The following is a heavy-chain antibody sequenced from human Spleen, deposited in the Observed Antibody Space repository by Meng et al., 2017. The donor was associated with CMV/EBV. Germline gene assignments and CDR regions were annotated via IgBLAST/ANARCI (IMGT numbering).Heavy chain of an antibody. V-gene: IGHV3-74*01. CDR3: AKLFGPRGYSRSYFDY. D-gene: IGHD5-18*01. CDR1: GFTFSIYW. CDR2: INSDGSST. J-gene: IGHJ4*02. Sequence: GESLKISCAASGFTFSIYWMHWVRQAPGKGLVWVSRINSDGSSTTYADSVKGRFTISRDNAKNTLHLQMNSLRADDTALYYCAKLFGPRGYSRSYFDYWGQGTLVTVSS.